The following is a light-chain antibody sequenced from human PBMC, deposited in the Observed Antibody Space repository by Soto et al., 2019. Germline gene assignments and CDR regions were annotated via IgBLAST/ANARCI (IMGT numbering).Light chain of an antibody. CDR3: QQYNNWPRT. Sequence: EKGMTQSPATLSVSPREKATLSRRASQSVSSNLAWYQQKPGQAPRLLIYGASTRATGIPARFSGSGSGTEFTLTISSLQSEDLAVYYCQQYNNWPRTFGQGTKVDIK. J-gene: IGKJ1*01. CDR1: QSVSSN. CDR2: GAS. V-gene: IGKV3-15*01.